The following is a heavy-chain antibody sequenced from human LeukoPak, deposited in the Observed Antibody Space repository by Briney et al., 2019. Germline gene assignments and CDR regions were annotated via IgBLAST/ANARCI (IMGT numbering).Heavy chain of an antibody. J-gene: IGHJ4*02. CDR1: GGSISSDY. D-gene: IGHD6-13*01. CDR2: IYGSGST. V-gene: IGHV4-4*07. Sequence: PSETLSLTCTVSGGSISSDYWSWIRQPAGKGLEWIGRIYGSGSTIYNASLKSRVTMSADTSKNQFSLKLSSVTAADTAVYYCARDRSEVGSSWYVLNRTFDYWGQGTLVTVSS. CDR3: ARDRSEVGSSWYVLNRTFDY.